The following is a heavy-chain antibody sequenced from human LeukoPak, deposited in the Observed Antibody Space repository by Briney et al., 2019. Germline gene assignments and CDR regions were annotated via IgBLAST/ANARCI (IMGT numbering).Heavy chain of an antibody. J-gene: IGHJ4*02. CDR1: GGSISSYY. Sequence: SETLSLTCTVSGGSISSYYWSWIRQPPGKGREWIGEINHYGSTNYNPSLKSRVTISVDTSKNQFSLKLTSVTAADTAVYYCARQISRSGRFKYFFGYWGQGTLVTVSS. V-gene: IGHV4-34*01. CDR3: ARQISRSGRFKYFFGY. CDR2: INHYGST. D-gene: IGHD3-10*01.